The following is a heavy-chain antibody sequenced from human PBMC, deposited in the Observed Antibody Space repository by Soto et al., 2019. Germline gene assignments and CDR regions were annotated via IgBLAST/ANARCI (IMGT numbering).Heavy chain of an antibody. CDR3: AGLRYSSGWRSYWYFDL. CDR2: IYYSGST. J-gene: IGHJ2*01. CDR1: GGSMSGYY. Sequence: SETLSLTCTVSGGSMSGYYWTWIRQSAGKGLEWIGPIYYSGSTNYNPSLKSRVTISVDTSKNQFSLKLSSVTAADTAVYYCAGLRYSSGWRSYWYFDLWGRGTLVTVSS. D-gene: IGHD6-19*01. V-gene: IGHV4-59*01.